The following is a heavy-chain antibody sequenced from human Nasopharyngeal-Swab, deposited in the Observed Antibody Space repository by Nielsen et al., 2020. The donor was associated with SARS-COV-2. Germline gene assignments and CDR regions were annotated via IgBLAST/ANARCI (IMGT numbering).Heavy chain of an antibody. CDR1: GGTFSSFA. V-gene: IGHV1-69*04. Sequence: SVKVSCKAFGGTFSSFAFSWVRQAPGQGLEWMGRIIPILGRTNYAKKFQGRVTISADQSTRTAYMELSSLRSEDTAMYYCARDPNSSWLPLDYWGQGTLVTVSS. J-gene: IGHJ4*02. CDR3: ARDPNSSWLPLDY. D-gene: IGHD6-13*01. CDR2: IIPILGRT.